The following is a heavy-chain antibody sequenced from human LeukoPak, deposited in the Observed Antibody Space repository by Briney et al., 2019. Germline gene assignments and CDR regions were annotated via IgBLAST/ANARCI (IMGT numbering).Heavy chain of an antibody. CDR3: SRANNDFWSGESDY. V-gene: IGHV3-73*01. Sequence: GGSLRLSCAASGFTFSDSAIHWVRQASGKGLEWLGRVRSNTHNYATPYAASVKDRITISRDDSKNTAYMQMNSLKTEDTAVYYCSRANNDFWSGESDYWGQGTLVIVSS. J-gene: IGHJ4*02. D-gene: IGHD3-3*01. CDR1: GFTFSDSA. CDR2: VRSNTHNYAT.